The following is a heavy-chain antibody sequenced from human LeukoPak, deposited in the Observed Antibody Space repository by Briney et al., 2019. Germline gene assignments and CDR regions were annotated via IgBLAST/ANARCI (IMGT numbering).Heavy chain of an antibody. CDR3: ARDLLYNWNYGRGYYFDY. Sequence: GGSLRLSCAASGFTFDDYAMHWVRQAPGKGLEWVSGISWNSGSIGYADSVKGRFTISRDNAKNSLYLQMNSLRAEDTAVYYCARDLLYNWNYGRGYYFDYWGQGTLVTVSS. CDR2: ISWNSGSI. D-gene: IGHD1-7*01. CDR1: GFTFDDYA. V-gene: IGHV3-9*01. J-gene: IGHJ4*02.